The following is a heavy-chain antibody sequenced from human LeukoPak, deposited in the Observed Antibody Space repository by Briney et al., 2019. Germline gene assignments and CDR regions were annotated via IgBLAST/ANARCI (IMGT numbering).Heavy chain of an antibody. J-gene: IGHJ4*02. CDR1: GFTFSSYA. D-gene: IGHD2-15*01. CDR2: ISYDGSNK. CDR3: ARASRGVVVVAATPELDY. V-gene: IGHV3-30-3*01. Sequence: PGGSLRPSCAASGFTFSSYAMHWVRQAPGKGLEWVAVISYDGSNKYYADSVKGRFTISRDNSKNTLYLQMNSLRAEDTAVYYCARASRGVVVVAATPELDYWGQGTLVTVSS.